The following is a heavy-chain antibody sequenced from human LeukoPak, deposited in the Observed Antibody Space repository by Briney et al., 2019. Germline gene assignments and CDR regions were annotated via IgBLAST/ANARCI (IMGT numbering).Heavy chain of an antibody. V-gene: IGHV1-69*13. CDR1: GGTFSSYA. CDR2: IIPIFGTA. Sequence: ASVKVSCKASGGTFSSYAISWVRQAPGQGLEWMGGIIPIFGTANYAQKFQGRVTITADESTSTAYMELSSLRSDDTAVYYCARRAPSPWKNYFQHWGQGTLVTVSS. D-gene: IGHD1/OR15-1a*01. CDR3: ARRAPSPWKNYFQH. J-gene: IGHJ1*01.